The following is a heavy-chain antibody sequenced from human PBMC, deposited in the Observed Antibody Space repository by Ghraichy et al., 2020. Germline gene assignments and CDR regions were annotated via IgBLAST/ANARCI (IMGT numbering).Heavy chain of an antibody. CDR3: ARDIVVVPAAKRGYSSSLVGGYYYGMDV. J-gene: IGHJ6*02. Sequence: ASVKVSCKASGYTFTGYYMHWVRQAPGQGLEWMGWINPNSGGTNYAQKFQGWVTMTRDTSISTAYMELSRLRSDDTAVYYCARDIVVVPAAKRGYSSSLVGGYYYGMDVWGQGTTVTVSS. D-gene: IGHD2-2*01. V-gene: IGHV1-2*04. CDR2: INPNSGGT. CDR1: GYTFTGYY.